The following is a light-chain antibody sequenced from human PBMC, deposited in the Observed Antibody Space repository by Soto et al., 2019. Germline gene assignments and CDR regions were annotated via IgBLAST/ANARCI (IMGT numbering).Light chain of an antibody. J-gene: IGKJ1*01. CDR2: DAS. Sequence: DIQMTQSPSTLAASVGDRVTITCRASQSISSWLAWYQQRPGKAPKLLIYDASSLESGVPSRFSGSGSGTEFTLTISSLQPDDFALYYCHQYGGSHGTLGQGTQVEI. CDR3: HQYGGSHGT. CDR1: QSISSW. V-gene: IGKV1-5*01.